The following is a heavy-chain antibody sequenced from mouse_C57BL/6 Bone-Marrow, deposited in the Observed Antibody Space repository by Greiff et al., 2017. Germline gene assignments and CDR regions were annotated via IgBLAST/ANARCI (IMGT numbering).Heavy chain of an antibody. CDR1: GFNIKDDY. D-gene: IGHD4-1*01. J-gene: IGHJ3*01. Sequence: EVQLQESGAELVRPGASVKLSCTASGFNIKDDYMHWVKQRPEQGLEWIGWIDPENGDTEYASKFQGKATITADTSSNTAYLQLSSLTSEDTAVYYCTTLNWSWFAYWGQGTLVTVSA. V-gene: IGHV14-4*01. CDR2: IDPENGDT. CDR3: TTLNWSWFAY.